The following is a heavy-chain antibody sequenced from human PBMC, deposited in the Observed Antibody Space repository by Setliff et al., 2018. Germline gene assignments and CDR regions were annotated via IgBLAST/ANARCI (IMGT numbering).Heavy chain of an antibody. CDR2: FHTGGAT. CDR1: GGSISSGGFY. D-gene: IGHD3-3*01. Sequence: KTSETLSLTCSVSGGSISSGGFYRSWIRQSAGRGLEWIGHFHTGGATDYNLSLKSRVTISLDTSKNQFSLSLSSVTAADTAVYYCARMSGFLYMDVWGKGTPVTVSS. J-gene: IGHJ6*03. V-gene: IGHV4-61*09. CDR3: ARMSGFLYMDV.